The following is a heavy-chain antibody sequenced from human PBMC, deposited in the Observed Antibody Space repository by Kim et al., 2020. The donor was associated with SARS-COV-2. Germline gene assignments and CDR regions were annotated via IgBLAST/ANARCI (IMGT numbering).Heavy chain of an antibody. V-gene: IGHV4-39*01. CDR2: IYYSGSI. J-gene: IGHJ4*02. Sequence: SETLSLTCTVSGGSISSSSYYWGWIRQPPGQGLEWIGTIYYSGSIFHNPSLRTRRTISADTSKNRFFLTLSSVTAADTAVYYWSRHPNSVDDWAAFDYWGEGTLVTVSS. D-gene: IGHD5-12*01. CDR3: SRHPNSVDDWAAFDY. CDR1: GGSISSSSYY.